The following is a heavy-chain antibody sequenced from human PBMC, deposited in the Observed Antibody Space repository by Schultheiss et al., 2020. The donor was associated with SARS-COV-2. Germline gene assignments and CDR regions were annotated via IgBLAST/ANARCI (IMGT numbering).Heavy chain of an antibody. CDR2: ISYDGSNK. J-gene: IGHJ4*02. Sequence: GGSLRLSCAASGFTFSSYAMHWVRQAPGKGLEWVAVISYDGSNKYYADSVKGRFTISRDNAKNSLYLQMNSLRAEDTALYYCARATTVTVSFDYWGQGTLVTVSS. CDR1: GFTFSSYA. V-gene: IGHV3-30-3*01. D-gene: IGHD4-17*01. CDR3: ARATTVTVSFDY.